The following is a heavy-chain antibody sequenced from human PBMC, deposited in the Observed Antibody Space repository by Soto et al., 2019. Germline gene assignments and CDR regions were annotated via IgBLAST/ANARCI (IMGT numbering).Heavy chain of an antibody. Sequence: QVQLVESGGGVVQPGGSLRLSCATSGFIFSTYGMQWVRQSPGEGLEWVAVMANDGSYQYYADSVKGRFTISRDNSKNTLYLQMDSLRREDTAVYYCARSIGGSSYYPPDYWGQGTLVTVFS. CDR2: MANDGSYQ. D-gene: IGHD2-15*01. J-gene: IGHJ4*02. CDR1: GFIFSTYG. V-gene: IGHV3-30*03. CDR3: ARSIGGSSYYPPDY.